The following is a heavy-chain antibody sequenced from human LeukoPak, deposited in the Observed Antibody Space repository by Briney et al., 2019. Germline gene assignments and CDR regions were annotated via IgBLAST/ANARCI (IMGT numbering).Heavy chain of an antibody. J-gene: IGHJ4*02. Sequence: GGSLRLPCAASGFTFDDYAMHWVRQAPGKGLEWVSLISGDGGSTYYADSVKGRFTISRDNSKNSLYLQTNSLRTEDTALYYCAKDGSSSSPFDYWGQGTLVTVSS. CDR1: GFTFDDYA. CDR3: AKDGSSSSPFDY. D-gene: IGHD6-13*01. V-gene: IGHV3-43*02. CDR2: ISGDGGST.